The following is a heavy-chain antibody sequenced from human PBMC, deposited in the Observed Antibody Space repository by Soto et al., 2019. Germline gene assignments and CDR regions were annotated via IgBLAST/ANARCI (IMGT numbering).Heavy chain of an antibody. CDR3: ARVRILSGLFRSFDY. J-gene: IGHJ4*02. CDR1: GYRITSYW. V-gene: IGHV5-51*01. Sequence: PGESLKISCEDSGYRITSYWISWVRQRPGKGLEWMGIVYVDDSDTKYSPSFEGQVTSSADKSLNSAYLQWTSLRASDTAMYYCARVRILSGLFRSFDYWGQGTQVTVS. D-gene: IGHD3-10*01. CDR2: VYVDDSDT.